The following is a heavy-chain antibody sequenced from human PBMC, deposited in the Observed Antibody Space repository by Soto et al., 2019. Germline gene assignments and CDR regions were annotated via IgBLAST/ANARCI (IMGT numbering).Heavy chain of an antibody. CDR2: ISDYNGNT. J-gene: IGHJ6*02. CDR1: GDSFTTYG. V-gene: IGHV1-18*01. Sequence: GDSFTTYGISWVRQAPGQGLEWIGWISDYNGNTNYEKKFQGRVTMTTDTSTRTAYMELKSLRSDDTAVYYCAREGYYSGSESYSPPRYYGMDVWGQGTTVTVS. CDR3: AREGYYSGSESYSPPRYYGMDV. D-gene: IGHD3-10*01.